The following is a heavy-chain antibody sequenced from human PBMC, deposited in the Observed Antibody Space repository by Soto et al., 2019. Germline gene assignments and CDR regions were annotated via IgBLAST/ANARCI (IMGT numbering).Heavy chain of an antibody. J-gene: IGHJ5*02. CDR1: GGSFSGYY. CDR2: INHSGST. D-gene: IGHD6-19*01. Sequence: QVQLQQWGAGLLKPSETLSLTCAVYGGSFSGYYCRWIRQPPGKGLEWIGEINHSGSTNYNPSLKSRVTISVDTSKNQFSLKLSSVTAADTAVYYCARRSAAGPWGQGTLVTVSS. CDR3: ARRSAAGP. V-gene: IGHV4-34*01.